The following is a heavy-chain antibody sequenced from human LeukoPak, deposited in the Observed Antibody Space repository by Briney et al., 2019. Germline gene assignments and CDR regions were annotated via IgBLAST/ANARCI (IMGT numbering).Heavy chain of an antibody. J-gene: IGHJ4*02. CDR2: ISGSGGST. CDR1: GLTFSSYA. CDR3: AKDSVGSGSYWCFDY. D-gene: IGHD1-26*01. Sequence: GGSLRLSCAASGLTFSSYAMSWVRQAPGKGLEWVSAISGSGGSTYYADSVKGRFTISRDNSKNTLYLQMNSLRAEDTAVYYCAKDSVGSGSYWCFDYWGQGTLVTVSS. V-gene: IGHV3-23*01.